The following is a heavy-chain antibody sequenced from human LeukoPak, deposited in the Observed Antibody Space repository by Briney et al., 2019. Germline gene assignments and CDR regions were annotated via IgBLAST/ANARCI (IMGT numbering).Heavy chain of an antibody. CDR2: IYYSGST. CDR1: GGSISSSSYY. CDR3: ARRGYFDY. V-gene: IGHV4-39*01. Sequence: SETLSLTCTVFGGSISSSSYYWGWIRQPPGKGLEWIGSIYYSGSTYYNPSLKSRVTISVDTSKNQFSLKLSSVTAADTAVYYCARRGYFDYWGQGTLVTVSS. D-gene: IGHD3-16*01. J-gene: IGHJ4*02.